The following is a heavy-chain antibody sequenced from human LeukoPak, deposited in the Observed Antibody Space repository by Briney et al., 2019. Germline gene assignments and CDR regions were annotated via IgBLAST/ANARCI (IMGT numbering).Heavy chain of an antibody. CDR3: AREYYGSGSYYNVGY. D-gene: IGHD3-10*01. CDR1: GFTFSSYA. Sequence: GGSLRLSCAASGFTFSSYAMSWVRQAPGKGLEWVSGINWNGGRTGYADSVKGRFTISRDNAKKSLYVQMNSLRAEDTALYYCAREYYGSGSYYNVGYWGQGTLVTVSS. CDR2: INWNGGRT. J-gene: IGHJ4*02. V-gene: IGHV3-20*04.